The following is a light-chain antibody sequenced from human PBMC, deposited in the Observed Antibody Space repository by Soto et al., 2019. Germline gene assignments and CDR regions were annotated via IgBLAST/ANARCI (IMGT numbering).Light chain of an antibody. CDR3: QQSDSTPRT. Sequence: AIQLTQSPSSLSASVGDRVTITCRASQGISSYLAWYQQKPGKAPKLLIYDASSLESGVPSRFSGSGSGTEFTLTISSLQPDDFATYYCQQSDSTPRTFGQGTKVDIK. CDR1: QGISSY. J-gene: IGKJ1*01. CDR2: DAS. V-gene: IGKV1-13*02.